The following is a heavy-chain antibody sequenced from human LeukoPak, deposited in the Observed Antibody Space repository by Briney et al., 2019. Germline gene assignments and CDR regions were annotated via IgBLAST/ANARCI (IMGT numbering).Heavy chain of an antibody. CDR3: ARLSSGHYYYYYYYMDV. V-gene: IGHV4-39*01. CDR1: GGSISSSGNN. J-gene: IGHJ6*03. D-gene: IGHD3-10*01. Sequence: SETLSLPCTVSGGSISSSGNNGGWIPQPPGKGRGWIGRIYYSGSTYYNPSLKSRVTISVDTSKNQFSLKLSSVTAADTAVYYCARLSSGHYYYYYYYMDVWGKGTTVTVSS. CDR2: IYYSGST.